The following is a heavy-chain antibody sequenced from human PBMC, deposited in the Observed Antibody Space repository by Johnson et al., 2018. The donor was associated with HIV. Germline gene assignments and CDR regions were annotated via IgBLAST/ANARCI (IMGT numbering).Heavy chain of an antibody. CDR3: TTKDDYDSSGPLDI. V-gene: IGHV3-15*01. J-gene: IGHJ3*02. Sequence: VQLVESGGGLVQPGGSLRLSCAASGFTFSNAWMSWVRQAPGKGLEWVGRIKSKTDGGTTDYAAPVKGRFTISRDDSKNTLYLQMNSLKTEDTAVYYCTTKDDYDSSGPLDIWGQGTMVTVSS. D-gene: IGHD3-22*01. CDR2: IKSKTDGGTT. CDR1: GFTFSNAW.